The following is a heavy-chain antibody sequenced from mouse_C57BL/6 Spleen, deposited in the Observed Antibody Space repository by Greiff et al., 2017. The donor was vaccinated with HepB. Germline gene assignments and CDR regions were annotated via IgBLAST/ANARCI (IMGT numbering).Heavy chain of an antibody. CDR2: IDPADSST. V-gene: IGHV1-59*01. CDR1: GYTFTSYW. CDR3: ARAGDYDGFFDY. Sequence: QVQLQQPGAELVRPGTSVKLSCKASGYTFTSYWMHWVKQRPGQGLEWIGVIDPADSSTNYNQKFKGKATLTVDTSSSTAYIQLSSLTSEDSAVYYCARAGDYDGFFDYWGQGTTLTVAS. J-gene: IGHJ2*01. D-gene: IGHD2-4*01.